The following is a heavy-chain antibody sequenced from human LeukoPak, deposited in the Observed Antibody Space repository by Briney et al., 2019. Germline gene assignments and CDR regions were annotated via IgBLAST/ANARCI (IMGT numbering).Heavy chain of an antibody. Sequence: GGSLRLSCAASGFTFSSYGMTWVRQAPGKGLEWVSSISGSGDSTYYADSVKGRFTISRDNSKNTLYLHMNSLRAEDTAVYYCAKDRRRQQLGLGNPLLWGQGTLVTVSS. CDR3: AKDRRRQQLGLGNPLL. J-gene: IGHJ4*02. CDR2: ISGSGDST. V-gene: IGHV3-23*01. CDR1: GFTFSSYG. D-gene: IGHD6-13*01.